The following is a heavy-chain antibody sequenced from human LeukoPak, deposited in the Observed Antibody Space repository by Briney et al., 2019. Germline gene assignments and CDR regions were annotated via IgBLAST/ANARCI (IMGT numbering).Heavy chain of an antibody. V-gene: IGHV3-23*01. CDR1: GFTFSSYA. J-gene: IGHJ4*02. CDR3: ARSSGWEYYFDY. Sequence: GGSLRLSCAASGFTFSSYAMSWVRQAPGKGLEWVSAISGSGGSTYYADSVKGRFTISRHNSKNTLYLQMNSLRAEDTAVYYCARSSGWEYYFDYWGQGTLVTVSS. CDR2: ISGSGGST. D-gene: IGHD6-19*01.